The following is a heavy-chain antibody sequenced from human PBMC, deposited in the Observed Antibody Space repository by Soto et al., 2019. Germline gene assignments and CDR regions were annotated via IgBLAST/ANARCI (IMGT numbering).Heavy chain of an antibody. Sequence: GSLRLSCAASGFTFSSYGMHWVRQAPGKGLEWVAVISYDGSNKYYADSVKGRFTISRDNSKNTLYLQMNSLRAEDTAVYYCAKGSYDFWSGYDTGPDYYYDMDVWGQGTTVTVSS. CDR2: ISYDGSNK. CDR3: AKGSYDFWSGYDTGPDYYYDMDV. J-gene: IGHJ6*02. D-gene: IGHD3-3*01. CDR1: GFTFSSYG. V-gene: IGHV3-30*18.